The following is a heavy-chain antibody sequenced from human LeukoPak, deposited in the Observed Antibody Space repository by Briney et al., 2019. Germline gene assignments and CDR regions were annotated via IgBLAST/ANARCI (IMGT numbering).Heavy chain of an antibody. CDR1: GFTFSSYS. D-gene: IGHD2-15*01. Sequence: PGGSLRLSCAASGFTFSSYSMNWVRQAPGKGLEWVSSISSSSSYIYYADSVKGRFTISRDNSKNTLYLQMNSLRAEDTAVYYCAKDRKYCSGGSCYPGYYFDYWGQGTLVTVSS. J-gene: IGHJ4*02. CDR2: ISSSSSYI. CDR3: AKDRKYCSGGSCYPGYYFDY. V-gene: IGHV3-21*01.